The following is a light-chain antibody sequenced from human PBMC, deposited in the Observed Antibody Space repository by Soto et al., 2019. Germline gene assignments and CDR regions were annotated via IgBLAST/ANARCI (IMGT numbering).Light chain of an antibody. CDR3: QQYNNWPRG. CDR1: QSVSSN. CDR2: GAS. V-gene: IGKV3D-15*01. J-gene: IGKJ5*01. Sequence: EIVMTQSPAPPSVFPRVRASPFCRASQSVSSNLAWYQQKPGQAPRLLIYGASTRATGIPARFSGSGSGTEFTLTISSLQSEDFAVYYCQQYNNWPRGFGQGTRLEIK.